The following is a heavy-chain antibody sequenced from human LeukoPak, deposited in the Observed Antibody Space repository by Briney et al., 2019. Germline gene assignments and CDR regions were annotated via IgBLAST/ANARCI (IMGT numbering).Heavy chain of an antibody. V-gene: IGHV3-21*04. D-gene: IGHD6-13*01. J-gene: IGHJ4*02. CDR1: GFTFSSYW. CDR3: AKSQESSSWYVGY. Sequence: GGSLRLSCAASGFTFSSYWMNWVRQAPGKGLEWVSSISSTSSYIYYADSVKGRFTISRDNSKNTLYLQMNSLRAEDTAVYYCAKSQESSSWYVGYWGQGTLVTVSS. CDR2: ISSTSSYI.